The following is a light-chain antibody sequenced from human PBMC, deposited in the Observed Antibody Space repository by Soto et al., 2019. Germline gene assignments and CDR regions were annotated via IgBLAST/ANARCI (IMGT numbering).Light chain of an antibody. Sequence: DIVMTQSPATLSVSPGERATLSCRASQSVSSNLAWYQQKPGQAPRLLIYGASTRATGIPARFSGSGSGTEFTLTISSLQSEDFAVYYCQQYTNWPPTWTFGQGTKV. CDR2: GAS. CDR3: QQYTNWPPTWT. CDR1: QSVSSN. J-gene: IGKJ1*01. V-gene: IGKV3-15*01.